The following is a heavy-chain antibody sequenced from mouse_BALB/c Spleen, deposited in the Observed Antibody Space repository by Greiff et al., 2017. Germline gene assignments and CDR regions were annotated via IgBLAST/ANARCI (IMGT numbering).Heavy chain of an antibody. D-gene: IGHD2-10*02. V-gene: IGHV5-12-2*01. Sequence: EVQLVESGGGLVQPGGSLKLSCAASGFTFSSYTMSWVRQTPEKRLEWVAYISNGGGSTYYPDTVKGRFTISRDNAENTLYLQMSSLKSEDTAMYYCARQGYEGYYAMDYWGQGTSVTVSS. J-gene: IGHJ4*01. CDR2: ISNGGGST. CDR3: ARQGYEGYYAMDY. CDR1: GFTFSSYT.